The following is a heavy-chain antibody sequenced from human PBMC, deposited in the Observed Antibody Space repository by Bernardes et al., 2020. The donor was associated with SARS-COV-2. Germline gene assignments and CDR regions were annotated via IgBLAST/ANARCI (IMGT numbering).Heavy chain of an antibody. V-gene: IGHV3-21*01. J-gene: IGHJ3*02. D-gene: IGHD3-22*01. CDR1: GFTFSSYS. CDR2: ISYSSSYI. Sequence: GGSLRLSYAASGFTFSSYSMNWVRPAPGKGLEWVSSISYSSSYIHYADSVKGRFTISRDNAKNSLYLQMNSLRAEDTAVYHCARERDPGIVVIITTEDAFDIWGQGTMVTVSS. CDR3: ARERDPGIVVIITTEDAFDI.